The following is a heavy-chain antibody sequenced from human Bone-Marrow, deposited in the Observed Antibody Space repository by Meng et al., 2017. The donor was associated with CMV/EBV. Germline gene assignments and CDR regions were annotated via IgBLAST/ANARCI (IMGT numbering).Heavy chain of an antibody. Sequence: GGSLRLSCAASGFTFSSYAMHWVRQAPGKGLEWVAVISYDGSNKCYADSVKGRFTISRDNSKNTLYLQMNSLRAEDTAVYYCARGNYYFDYWGQGTRVTVSS. CDR2: ISYDGSNK. V-gene: IGHV3-30-3*01. CDR1: GFTFSSYA. CDR3: ARGNYYFDY. J-gene: IGHJ4*02.